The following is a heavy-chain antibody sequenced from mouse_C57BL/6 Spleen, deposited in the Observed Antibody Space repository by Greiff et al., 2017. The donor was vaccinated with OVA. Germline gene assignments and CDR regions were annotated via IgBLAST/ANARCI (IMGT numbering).Heavy chain of an antibody. CDR1: GYSITSGYY. D-gene: IGHD2-4*01. Sequence: EVKLVASGPGLVKPSQSLSLTCSVTGYSITSGYYWNWIRQFPGNKLEWMGYISYAGSNNYNPSLKNRISITRDTSKNQFFLKLNSVTTEDTATYYCAREHDYDAYYCDYWGQGTTLTVSS. CDR3: AREHDYDAYYCDY. V-gene: IGHV3-6*01. J-gene: IGHJ2*01. CDR2: ISYAGSN.